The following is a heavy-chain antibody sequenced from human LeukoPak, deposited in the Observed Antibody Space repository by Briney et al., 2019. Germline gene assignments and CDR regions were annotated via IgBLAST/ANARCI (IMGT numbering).Heavy chain of an antibody. CDR1: GFTFSDYY. CDR2: ISSSGSTI. CDR3: AKDRYYDFWSGYYSFDY. D-gene: IGHD3-3*01. Sequence: GGSRRLSCAASGFTFSDYYMSWIRQAPGKGLEWVSYISSSGSTIYYADSVKGRFTISRDNAKNSLYLQMNSLRAEDMALYYCAKDRYYDFWSGYYSFDYWGQGTLVTVSS. J-gene: IGHJ4*02. V-gene: IGHV3-11*01.